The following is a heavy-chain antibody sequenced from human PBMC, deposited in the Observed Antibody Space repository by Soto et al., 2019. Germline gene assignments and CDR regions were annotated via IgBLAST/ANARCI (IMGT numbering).Heavy chain of an antibody. CDR3: ATAKLLLPWLFDY. V-gene: IGHV3-66*01. D-gene: IGHD2-15*01. CDR1: GFTVSSNY. Sequence: GGSLRLSCAASGFTVSSNYMSWVRQAPGKGLEWVSDIYSGGSTYYADSVKGRFIISRDDSKNTLFLQMNSLRAEDTAVYYCATAKLLLPWLFDYWGQGTLVTVSS. J-gene: IGHJ4*02. CDR2: IYSGGST.